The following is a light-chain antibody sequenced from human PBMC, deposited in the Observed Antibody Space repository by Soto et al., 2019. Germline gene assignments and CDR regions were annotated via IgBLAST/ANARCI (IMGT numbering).Light chain of an antibody. V-gene: IGLV1-40*01. Sequence: QSVLTQPPSVSDAPGQRVTISCTGSSSNIGAGYEAHWYQQVPGTAPKLLIYENNNRPSGVPDRFSGSKSGTSASLAITGLQAEDEAEYYCQSYDSSLSGYVFGPGTKVTVL. CDR2: ENN. CDR1: SSNIGAGYE. CDR3: QSYDSSLSGYV. J-gene: IGLJ1*01.